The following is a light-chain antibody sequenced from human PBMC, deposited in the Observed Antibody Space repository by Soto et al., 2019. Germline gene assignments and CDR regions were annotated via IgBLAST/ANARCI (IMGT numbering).Light chain of an antibody. CDR2: GTL. Sequence: EVVLTQSPGTLSLSPGERATLSCRASQSVSSSYLAWFQQRPGQAPRLLIFGTLSRATGIPDRFSGSGSGTDFTLTISRLEPEDFAVYYCQQRSNWPLTFGGGTKVEIK. CDR1: QSVSSSY. J-gene: IGKJ4*01. V-gene: IGKV3D-20*02. CDR3: QQRSNWPLT.